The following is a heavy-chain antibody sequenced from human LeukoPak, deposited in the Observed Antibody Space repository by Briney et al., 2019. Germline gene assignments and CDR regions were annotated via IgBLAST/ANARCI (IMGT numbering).Heavy chain of an antibody. D-gene: IGHD6-19*01. Sequence: SVKVSCKASGGTFSSYAISWVRQAPGQGLEWMGGIIPIFGTANYAQKFQGRVTITADESTSTAYMELSSLRAEDTAVYYCAMDNPRIAVAATDAFDIWGQGTMVTVSS. CDR2: IIPIFGTA. J-gene: IGHJ3*02. CDR1: GGTFSSYA. CDR3: AMDNPRIAVAATDAFDI. V-gene: IGHV1-69*13.